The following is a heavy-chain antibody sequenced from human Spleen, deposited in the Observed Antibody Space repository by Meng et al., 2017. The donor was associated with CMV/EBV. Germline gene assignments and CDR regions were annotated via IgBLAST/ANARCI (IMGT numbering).Heavy chain of an antibody. CDR2: IKWNGGST. J-gene: IGHJ4*02. CDR3: ARDPQAVDTARGGYFDY. CDR1: FSFDDYG. Sequence: FSFDDYGMSWVRQAPGTGLEWVSGIKWNGGSTGYADSMKGRFPISRDNAKNSLYLQMNSLRAEDTALYYCARDPQAVDTARGGYFDYWGQGTLVTVSS. V-gene: IGHV3-20*03. D-gene: IGHD5-18*01.